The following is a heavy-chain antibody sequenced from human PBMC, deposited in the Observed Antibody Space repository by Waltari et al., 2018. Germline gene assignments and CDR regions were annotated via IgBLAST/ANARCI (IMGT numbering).Heavy chain of an antibody. D-gene: IGHD3-10*01. Sequence: QVQLQESGPGMLRPSETLSLTCTVSGDSIKPDLYYWGWIRQAPGKGLECLGTIHSSGTTYVPASLEPRVTISVDTFNNRFSLNLRSATAADTAVYFCARLVWFGAWIDNWGQGSLVTVSS. V-gene: IGHV4-39*01. CDR1: GDSIKPDLYY. J-gene: IGHJ4*02. CDR2: IHSSGTT. CDR3: ARLVWFGAWIDN.